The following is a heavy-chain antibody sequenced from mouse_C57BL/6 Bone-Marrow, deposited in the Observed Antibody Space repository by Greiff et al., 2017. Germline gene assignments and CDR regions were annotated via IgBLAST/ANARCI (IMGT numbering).Heavy chain of an antibody. CDR1: GYTFTSYW. Sequence: QVHVKQPGAELVKPGASVKLSCKASGYTFTSYWMQWVKQRPRQGLEWIGEIDPSDSYTNYNQKFKGKATLTVDTSSSTAYMQLSSLTSEDSAVYYCARDSNAMDYWGQGTSVTVSS. CDR2: IDPSDSYT. V-gene: IGHV1-50*01. CDR3: ARDSNAMDY. J-gene: IGHJ4*01.